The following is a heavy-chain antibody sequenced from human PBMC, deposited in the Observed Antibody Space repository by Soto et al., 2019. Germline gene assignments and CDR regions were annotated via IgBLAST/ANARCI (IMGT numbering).Heavy chain of an antibody. D-gene: IGHD6-19*01. CDR2: ISSSSSYI. CDR1: GFAFSSYS. CDR3: ARDGQKWLVRYYYGMDV. Sequence: GGSLRLSCAASGFAFSSYSMNWVRQAPGKGLEWVSSISSSSSYIYYADSVKGRFTISRDNDKNSLYLQMNSLRAEDTAVYYCARDGQKWLVRYYYGMDVWGQGTTVTVSS. J-gene: IGHJ6*02. V-gene: IGHV3-21*01.